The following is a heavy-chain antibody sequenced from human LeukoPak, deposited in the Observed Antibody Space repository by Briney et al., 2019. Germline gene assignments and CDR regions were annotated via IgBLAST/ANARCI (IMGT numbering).Heavy chain of an antibody. V-gene: IGHV3-48*04. CDR2: ISSSSTIK. Sequence: GGSLRLSCAASGFTFSTYNMNWVRQAPGKGLEWISYISSSSTIKYYADSVKGRFTITRDNAKNSLYLQMNSLRAEDTAVYYCADGRSSGWYPETWGNWFDPWGQGTLVTVSS. J-gene: IGHJ5*02. CDR1: GFTFSTYN. CDR3: ADGRSSGWYPETWGNWFDP. D-gene: IGHD6-19*01.